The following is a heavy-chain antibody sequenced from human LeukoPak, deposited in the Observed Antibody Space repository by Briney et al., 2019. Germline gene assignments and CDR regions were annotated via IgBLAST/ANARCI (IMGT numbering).Heavy chain of an antibody. CDR1: GGTFSSYA. CDR2: IIPIFGTA. CDR3: ATDPYGYRYFQH. V-gene: IGHV1-69*13. Sequence: VASVKVSCKASGGTFSSYAISWVRQAPGQGLEWMGGIIPIFGTANYAQKFQGRVTITADESTSTAYMELSSLRSEDTAVYYCATDPYGYRYFQHWGQGTLVTVPS. J-gene: IGHJ1*01. D-gene: IGHD4-17*01.